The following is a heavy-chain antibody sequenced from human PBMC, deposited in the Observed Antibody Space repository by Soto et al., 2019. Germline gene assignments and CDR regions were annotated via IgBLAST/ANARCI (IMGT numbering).Heavy chain of an antibody. CDR3: ARDHNYPVWSGYYCHDAFDI. CDR1: GFTFSSYS. CDR2: ISGSSDYI. D-gene: IGHD3-3*01. Sequence: GGSLRLSCAASGFTFSSYSMNWVRQAPGKGLEWVSSISGSSDYIYYADSVKGRFTISRDNAKNSLYLQMNSLRAEDTAVYYCARDHNYPVWSGYYCHDAFDIWGQGTKVTVSS. V-gene: IGHV3-21*01. J-gene: IGHJ3*02.